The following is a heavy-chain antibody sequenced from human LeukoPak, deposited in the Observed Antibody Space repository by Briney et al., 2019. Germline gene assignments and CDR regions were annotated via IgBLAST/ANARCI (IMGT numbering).Heavy chain of an antibody. D-gene: IGHD3-22*01. CDR3: ARGASKSLGGGTYYYDSSGYYGY. CDR1: GYTFTGYY. V-gene: IGHV1-2*02. Sequence: ASVKVSCKASGYTFTGYYMHWVRQAPGQGLEWVGWINPNRCGTNYAQKFRGRVTMTRDTSISTAYMELSTLRSDDTAVYYCARGASKSLGGGTYYYDSSGYYGYWGQGTLVTVSS. J-gene: IGHJ4*02. CDR2: INPNRCGT.